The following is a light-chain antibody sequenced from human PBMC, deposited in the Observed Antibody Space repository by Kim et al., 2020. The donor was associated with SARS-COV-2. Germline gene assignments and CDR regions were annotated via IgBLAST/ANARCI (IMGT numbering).Light chain of an antibody. Sequence: PGKTARMTCGGNNIGSKSVHWYQQKPGQAPVLVVYDDSDWPSGIPERFSGSNSGNTATLTISRVEAGDEADYYCQVWDSSSDHPVVFGGGTQLTVL. CDR1: NIGSKS. CDR2: DDS. J-gene: IGLJ2*01. V-gene: IGLV3-21*03. CDR3: QVWDSSSDHPVV.